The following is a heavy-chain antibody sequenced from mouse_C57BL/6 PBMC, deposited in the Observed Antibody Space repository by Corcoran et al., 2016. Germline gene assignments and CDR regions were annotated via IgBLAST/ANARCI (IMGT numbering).Heavy chain of an antibody. J-gene: IGHJ2*01. CDR2: IYPRDGSP. D-gene: IGHD3-2*02. V-gene: IGHV1-85*01. Sequence: QVQLQQSGPELVTPGASVKLSCKASGYTFPSYDINWVKQRPGQGLEWIGWIYPRDGSPKYNEKFKGKATLTGDTSSSTAYMELHSLKSEDSAVYFCARETAKASYWGQGTTLTVSS. CDR3: ARETAKASY. CDR1: GYTFPSYD.